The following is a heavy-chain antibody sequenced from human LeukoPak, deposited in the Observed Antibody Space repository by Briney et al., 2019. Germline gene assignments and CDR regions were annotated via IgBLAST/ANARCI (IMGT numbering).Heavy chain of an antibody. J-gene: IGHJ5*02. CDR2: IYYSGST. V-gene: IGHV4-59*01. CDR1: GGSISSYY. D-gene: IGHD2-2*02. Sequence: SETLSLTCTVSGGSISSYYWSWIRQPPGKGLEWIGYIYYSGSTNYNPPLKSRVTISVDTSKNQFSLKLSSVTAADTAVYYCARFGCSSTSCYTPYNWFDPWGQGTLVTVSS. CDR3: ARFGCSSTSCYTPYNWFDP.